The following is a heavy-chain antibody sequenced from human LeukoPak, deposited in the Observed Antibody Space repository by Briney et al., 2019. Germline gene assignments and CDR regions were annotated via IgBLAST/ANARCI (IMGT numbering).Heavy chain of an antibody. J-gene: IGHJ4*02. CDR3: ARRAALGMRYFDS. CDR2: IYCDGSKI. D-gene: IGHD3-16*01. V-gene: IGHV5-51*01. Sequence: GESLKISCQASGYLFTDYWIGWVRQMPGKGLEWMAIIYCDGSKITYSPSFQSQVTISVDKSISTAYLQWSSLKASDTAIYFCARRAALGMRYFDSWGQGVLLTVSS. CDR1: GYLFTDYW.